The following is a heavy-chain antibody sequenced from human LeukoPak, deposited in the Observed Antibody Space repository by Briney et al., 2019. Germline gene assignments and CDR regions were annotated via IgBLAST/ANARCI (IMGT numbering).Heavy chain of an antibody. Sequence: GGSLRLSCAASGFTFSSYGMSWVRQAPGKGLEWVSDISGSGYSTYYADSVKGRFTISRDNSKNTLYLQMNSLRAEDTAVYYCARFLEWLTQRDTFDYWGQGTLVTVSS. J-gene: IGHJ4*02. CDR3: ARFLEWLTQRDTFDY. CDR2: ISGSGYST. D-gene: IGHD3-3*01. CDR1: GFTFSSYG. V-gene: IGHV3-23*01.